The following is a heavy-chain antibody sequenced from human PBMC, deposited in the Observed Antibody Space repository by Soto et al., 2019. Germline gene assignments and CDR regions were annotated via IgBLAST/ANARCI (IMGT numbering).Heavy chain of an antibody. CDR3: GTDDGHYCGSF. Sequence: ASVKVSCKASGYTITAYLLHWLRQAPGQGLEWMGWINSKRGGTDSAQKSQDRVTMSRETSLNTAYTQLSSLTSHDHALYFCGTDDGHYCGSFWGQGTLVTVSS. V-gene: IGHV1-2*02. CDR1: GYTITAYL. J-gene: IGHJ1*01. CDR2: INSKRGGT. D-gene: IGHD3-22*01.